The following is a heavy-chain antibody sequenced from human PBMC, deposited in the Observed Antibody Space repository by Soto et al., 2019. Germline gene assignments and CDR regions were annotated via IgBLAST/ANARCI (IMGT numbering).Heavy chain of an antibody. D-gene: IGHD6-6*01. CDR1: GGSVSSGSYY. CDR2: IYYSGST. J-gene: IGHJ5*02. CDR3: ARGERQLVLTNWFDP. V-gene: IGHV4-61*01. Sequence: PSETLSLTCTVSGGSVSSGSYYWGWIRQPPGKGLEWIGYIYYSGSTNYNPSLKSRVTISVDTSKNQFSLKLSSVTAADTAVYYCARGERQLVLTNWFDPWGQGTLVTVSS.